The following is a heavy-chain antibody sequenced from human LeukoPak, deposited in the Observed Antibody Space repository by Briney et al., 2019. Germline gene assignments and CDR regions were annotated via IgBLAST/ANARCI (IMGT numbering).Heavy chain of an antibody. V-gene: IGHV1-69*13. CDR2: IIPIFGTA. J-gene: IGHJ4*02. Sequence: ASVKVSCKTSGNTLNFDIYWVRQAPGQGLEWMGGIIPIFGTANYAQKFQGRVTITADESTSTAYMELSSLRSEDTAVYYCASGLDGYKSDFDYWGQGTLVTVSS. CDR1: GNTLNFD. D-gene: IGHD5-24*01. CDR3: ASGLDGYKSDFDY.